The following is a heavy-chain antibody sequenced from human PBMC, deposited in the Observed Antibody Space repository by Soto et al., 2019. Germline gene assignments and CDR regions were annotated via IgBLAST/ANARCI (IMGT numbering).Heavy chain of an antibody. D-gene: IGHD6-13*01. CDR2: INAGNGNT. CDR3: ARDYRRIAAAGTNYFDY. J-gene: IGHJ4*02. Sequence: HVQLVQSGAEVKKPGASVKVSCKASGYTFTSYAMHWVRQAPGQRLEWMGWINAGNGNTKYSQKFQGRVTITRDTSASTAYMELSSLRSEDTAVYYCARDYRRIAAAGTNYFDYWGQGTLVTVSS. V-gene: IGHV1-3*01. CDR1: GYTFTSYA.